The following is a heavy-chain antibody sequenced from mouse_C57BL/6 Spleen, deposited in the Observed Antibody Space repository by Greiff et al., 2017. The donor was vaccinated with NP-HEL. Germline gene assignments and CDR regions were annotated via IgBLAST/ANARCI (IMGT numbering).Heavy chain of an antibody. Sequence: QVQLQQSGAELVMPGASVKLSCKASGYTFTSYWMHWVKQRPGQGLEWIGEIDPSDSYTNYNQKFKGKSTLTVDKSSSTAYMQLSSLTSEDSAVYYCARKDSNYGFAYWGQGTLVTVSA. CDR2: IDPSDSYT. CDR3: ARKDSNYGFAY. J-gene: IGHJ3*01. V-gene: IGHV1-69*01. D-gene: IGHD2-5*01. CDR1: GYTFTSYW.